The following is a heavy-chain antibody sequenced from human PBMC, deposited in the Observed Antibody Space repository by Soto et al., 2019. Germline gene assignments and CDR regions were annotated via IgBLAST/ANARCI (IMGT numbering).Heavy chain of an antibody. Sequence: QVQLVESGGGLVKPGGSLRLSCAASGFTFNDFYMTWIRQAPGKGLEWLSYISSTTNYIYYADSMKGRFTVSRDNAKNSVYLDMNSLSAEDTAVYYCARESEDLTSNFDYWGQGTLVTVSS. V-gene: IGHV3-11*06. CDR2: ISSTTNYI. CDR1: GFTFNDFY. J-gene: IGHJ4*02. CDR3: ARESEDLTSNFDY.